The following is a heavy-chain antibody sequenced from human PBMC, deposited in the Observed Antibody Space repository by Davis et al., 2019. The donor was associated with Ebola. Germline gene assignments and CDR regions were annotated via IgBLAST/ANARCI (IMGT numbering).Heavy chain of an antibody. CDR3: AKGLNLAAMVMGY. J-gene: IGHJ4*02. CDR2: ISYDGSNK. CDR1: GFTFSSYG. Sequence: GESLKISCAASGFTFSSYGMHWVRQAPGKGLEWVAVISYDGSNKYYADSVKGRFTISRDNSKNTLYLQMNSLRAEDTAVYYCAKGLNLAAMVMGYWGQGTLVTVSS. D-gene: IGHD5-18*01. V-gene: IGHV3-30*18.